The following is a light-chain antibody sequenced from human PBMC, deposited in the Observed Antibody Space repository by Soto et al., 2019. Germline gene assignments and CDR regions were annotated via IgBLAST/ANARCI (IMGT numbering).Light chain of an antibody. Sequence: QSALTQPPSVSGAPGQSITISCTGSSSNIGADSDVHWYRHLPGTATKLLIFGNVFRSSGVPDRFSGSQSGTSASLAITGLQAEDEADYYCQSYDSSLSASVFGTGTKVTVL. CDR3: QSYDSSLSASV. CDR2: GNV. J-gene: IGLJ1*01. V-gene: IGLV1-40*01. CDR1: SSNIGADSD.